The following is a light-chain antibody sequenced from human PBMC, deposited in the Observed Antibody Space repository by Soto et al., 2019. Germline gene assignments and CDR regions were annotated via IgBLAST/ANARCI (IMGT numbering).Light chain of an antibody. Sequence: EIVLTQSPATLSLSPGERATLSCRASESVSSNLAWYRQKPGQAPSLLINDASNRATGIPARFSGSGSGTDFTLTISSLEPEDFAVYYCQQHSSWPLTFGGGTKVGIE. CDR2: DAS. V-gene: IGKV3-11*01. CDR1: ESVSSN. CDR3: QQHSSWPLT. J-gene: IGKJ4*01.